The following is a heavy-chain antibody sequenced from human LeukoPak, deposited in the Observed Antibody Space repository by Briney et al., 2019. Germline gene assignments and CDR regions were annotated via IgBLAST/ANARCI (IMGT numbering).Heavy chain of an antibody. D-gene: IGHD4-11*01. V-gene: IGHV1-18*01. J-gene: IGHJ6*03. CDR3: ASRAYSRDYYYYCYMDV. CDR1: GYTFTSYG. CDR2: ISAYNGNT. Sequence: GASVKVSCKASGYTFTSYGISWVRQAPGQGLEWMGWISAYNGNTNYAQKLQGRVTMTTDTSTSTAYMELRSLRSDDTAVYYCASRAYSRDYYYYCYMDVWGKGTTVTVSS.